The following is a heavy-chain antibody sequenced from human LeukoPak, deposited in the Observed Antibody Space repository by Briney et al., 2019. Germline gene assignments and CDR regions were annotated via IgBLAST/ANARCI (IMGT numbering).Heavy chain of an antibody. Sequence: SETLSLTCAAYGGSFSGYYWSWIRQPAGKGLEWIGRIYTSGSTNYNPSLKSRVTISVDTSKNQFSLKLSSVTAADTAVYYCARDAYCGGDCYTIDYWGQGTLVTVSS. CDR3: ARDAYCGGDCYTIDY. V-gene: IGHV4-4*07. CDR1: GGSFSGYY. J-gene: IGHJ4*02. CDR2: IYTSGST. D-gene: IGHD2-21*02.